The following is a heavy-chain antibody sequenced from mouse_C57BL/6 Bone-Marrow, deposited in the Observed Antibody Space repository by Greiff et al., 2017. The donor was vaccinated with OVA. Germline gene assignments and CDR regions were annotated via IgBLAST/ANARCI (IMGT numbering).Heavy chain of an antibody. CDR3: ASSGTWFAY. CDR2: ISDGGSYT. V-gene: IGHV5-4*03. Sequence: EVKLMESGGGLVKPGGSLKLSCAASGFTFSSYAMSWVRQTPEKRLEWVATISDGGSYTYYPDNVKGRVTISRDNAKNNLYLQMSHLKSEDTAMYYCASSGTWFAYWGQGTLVTVSA. D-gene: IGHD4-1*01. J-gene: IGHJ3*01. CDR1: GFTFSSYA.